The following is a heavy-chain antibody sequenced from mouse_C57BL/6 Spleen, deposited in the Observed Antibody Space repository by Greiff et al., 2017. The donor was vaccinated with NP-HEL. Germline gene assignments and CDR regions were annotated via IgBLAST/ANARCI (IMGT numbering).Heavy chain of an antibody. CDR1: GFTFSDYG. Sequence: VQLKQSGGGLVKPGGSLKLSCAASGFTFSDYGMHWVRQAPEKGLEWVAYISSGSSTIYYADTVKGRFTISRDNAKNTLFLQMTSLRSEDTAMYYCARDYGSRRGYYYAMDYWGQGTSVTVSS. V-gene: IGHV5-17*01. CDR3: ARDYGSRRGYYYAMDY. CDR2: ISSGSSTI. J-gene: IGHJ4*01. D-gene: IGHD1-1*01.